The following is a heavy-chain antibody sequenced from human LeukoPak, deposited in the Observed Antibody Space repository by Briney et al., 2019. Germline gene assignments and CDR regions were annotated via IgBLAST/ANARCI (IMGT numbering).Heavy chain of an antibody. V-gene: IGHV1-69*05. CDR1: GGTFSSYA. CDR2: IIPIFGTT. CDR3: AREDCSGGSCYYGGPFDY. J-gene: IGHJ4*02. Sequence: SVKVSCKASGGTFSSYAITWVRRAPGQGLEWMGRIIPIFGTTKYAQKFQGRVTITTDESTSTTYMDLSSLRSEDTAVYYCAREDCSGGSCYYGGPFDYWGQGTLVTVSS. D-gene: IGHD2-15*01.